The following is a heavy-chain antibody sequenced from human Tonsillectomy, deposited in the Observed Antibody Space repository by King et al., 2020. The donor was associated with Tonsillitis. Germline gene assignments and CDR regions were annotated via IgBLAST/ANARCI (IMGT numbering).Heavy chain of an antibody. CDR1: GGSFSGYY. Sequence: VQLQQWGAGMLKPSETLSLTCAVYGGSFSGYYWSWIRQPPGKGLEWIGEINHSGSTNYNPSLKSRVTISVDTSKNQFSLKLSSVTAADTAVYYCARVGVIMVRGVIIPNWFDPWGQGTLVTVSS. J-gene: IGHJ5*02. D-gene: IGHD3-10*01. V-gene: IGHV4-34*01. CDR2: INHSGST. CDR3: ARVGVIMVRGVIIPNWFDP.